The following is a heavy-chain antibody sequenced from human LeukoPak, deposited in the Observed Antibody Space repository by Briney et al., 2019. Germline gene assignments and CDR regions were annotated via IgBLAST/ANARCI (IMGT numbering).Heavy chain of an antibody. CDR2: ISSSSSTI. Sequence: GGSLRLSCAASGFTFSSYSMNWVRQAPGKGLEWVSYISSSSSTIYYADSVKGRFTISRDNAKNSLYLQMNSLRAEDTAVYYCARRLGATYSSSWYEGGGGFDYGGQGTLVTVSS. D-gene: IGHD6-13*01. CDR3: ARRLGATYSSSWYEGGGGFDY. CDR1: GFTFSSYS. V-gene: IGHV3-48*01. J-gene: IGHJ4*02.